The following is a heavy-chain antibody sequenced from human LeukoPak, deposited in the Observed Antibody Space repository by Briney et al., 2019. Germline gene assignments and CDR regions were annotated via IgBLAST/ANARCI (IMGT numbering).Heavy chain of an antibody. Sequence: GGSLRLSCAASGFTFSSYAMNWVRQAPGKGLEWVSAISGSGGSTYYADSVKGRFTISRDNSKNTLYLQMNSLRAEDTAVYYCAKETRFGELIGEYYFDYWGQGTLVTVSS. V-gene: IGHV3-23*01. J-gene: IGHJ4*02. CDR1: GFTFSSYA. CDR2: ISGSGGST. CDR3: AKETRFGELIGEYYFDY. D-gene: IGHD3-10*01.